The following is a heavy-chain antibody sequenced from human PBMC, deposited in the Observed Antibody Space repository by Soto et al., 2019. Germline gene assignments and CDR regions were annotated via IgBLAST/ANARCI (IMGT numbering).Heavy chain of an antibody. CDR3: LSDIFGLVIFDS. CDR1: GFMFSVSA. V-gene: IGHV3-64D*06. J-gene: IGHJ4*02. CDR2: ISTNGRDT. Sequence: GGSLRISCSASGFMFSVSAMHWVRQAPGKGPEYVSAISTNGRDTYYADSVKGRFTISRDNSKNTVQLQMNSLRTEDTAVYYCLSDIFGLVIFDSWGQGTPVTVSS. D-gene: IGHD3-3*01.